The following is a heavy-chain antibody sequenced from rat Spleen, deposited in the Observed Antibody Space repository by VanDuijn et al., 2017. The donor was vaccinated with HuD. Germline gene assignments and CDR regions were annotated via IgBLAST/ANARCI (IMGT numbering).Heavy chain of an antibody. CDR2: ITYDGRGT. CDR1: GFTFSDYN. J-gene: IGHJ2*01. V-gene: IGHV5-7*01. Sequence: EVQLVESGGGLVQPGRSLKLSCAASGFTFSDYNMAWVRQAPKKGLEWVATITYDGRGTYYRDSVKGRFSISRDNAGSTLYLQMDSLRSEDTATYYCTVPPDYWGQGVMVTVSS. D-gene: IGHD1-11*01. CDR3: TVPPDY.